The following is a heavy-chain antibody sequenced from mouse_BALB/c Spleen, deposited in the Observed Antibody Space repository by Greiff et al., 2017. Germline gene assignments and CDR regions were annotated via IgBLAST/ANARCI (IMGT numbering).Heavy chain of an antibody. V-gene: IGHV1S137*01. Sequence: QVQLKESGAELVRPGVSVKISCKGSGYTFTDYAMHWVKQSHAKSLEWIGVISTYYGDASYNQKFKGKATMTVDKSSSTAYMELARLTSEDSAIYYCARDGNFYYYAMDYWGQGTSVTVSS. CDR1: GYTFTDYA. D-gene: IGHD2-1*01. J-gene: IGHJ4*01. CDR2: ISTYYGDA. CDR3: ARDGNFYYYAMDY.